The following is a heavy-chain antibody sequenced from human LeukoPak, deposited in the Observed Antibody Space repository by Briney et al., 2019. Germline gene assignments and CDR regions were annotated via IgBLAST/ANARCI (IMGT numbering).Heavy chain of an antibody. J-gene: IGHJ5*02. Sequence: SVKVSCKASGGTFSSYAISWVRQAPGQGLEWMGRIIPIFGTANYAQKFQGRVTITTDESTSTAYMELSSLRSEDTAVHYCARCLLSSGWLDPWGQGTLVTVSS. CDR2: IIPIFGTA. D-gene: IGHD6-6*01. CDR3: ARCLLSSGWLDP. CDR1: GGTFSSYA. V-gene: IGHV1-69*05.